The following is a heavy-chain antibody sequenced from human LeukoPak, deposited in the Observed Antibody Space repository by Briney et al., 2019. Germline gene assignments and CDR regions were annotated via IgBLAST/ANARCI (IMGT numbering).Heavy chain of an antibody. CDR1: GFTFSNYW. CDR3: IRSRSGSYGYFEY. V-gene: IGHV3-74*01. J-gene: IGHJ4*02. D-gene: IGHD3-10*01. CDR2: ISPDGSST. Sequence: SGGSLRLSCAASGFTFSNYWMHWVRQAPGKGLVWVSRISPDGSSTSYGDSVKGRFTISRDNAKNTLYLQMNSLRAEDTAVYYCIRSRSGSYGYFEYWGQGTLVTVSS.